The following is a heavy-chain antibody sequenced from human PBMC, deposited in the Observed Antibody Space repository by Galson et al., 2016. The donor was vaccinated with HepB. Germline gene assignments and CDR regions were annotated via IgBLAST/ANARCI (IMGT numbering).Heavy chain of an antibody. Sequence: LTCTVSGGSISSYYWSWIRQPPGKGLEFIGYIVYSGSTNYNPSFKRRVTILIDTSKNQFSLKLMSVTTADTAVYYCARVRDTPRGNWFDPWGQGALVTVSS. V-gene: IGHV4-59*01. CDR3: ARVRDTPRGNWFDP. J-gene: IGHJ5*02. CDR2: IVYSGST. CDR1: GGSISSYY.